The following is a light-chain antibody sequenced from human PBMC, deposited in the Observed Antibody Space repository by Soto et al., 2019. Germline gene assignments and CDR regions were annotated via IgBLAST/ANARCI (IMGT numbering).Light chain of an antibody. CDR1: QSLLHSNGYNY. J-gene: IGKJ2*01. V-gene: IGKV2-28*01. Sequence: DIVMTQSPLSLPVTPGEPASISCRSSQSLLHSNGYNYLDWYLQKPGQSPQLLIYLGSNRASGVPDRFSGSGSGTDFTLEISRVEAEDVGIYYCMQGTHWPFTFGQGTKVDIK. CDR2: LGS. CDR3: MQGTHWPFT.